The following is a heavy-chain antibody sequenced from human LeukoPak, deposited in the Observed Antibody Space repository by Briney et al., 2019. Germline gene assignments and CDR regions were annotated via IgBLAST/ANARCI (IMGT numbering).Heavy chain of an antibody. V-gene: IGHV1-24*01. CDR3: ATGLSYNWRIFDY. CDR1: GYSLTQLS. D-gene: IGHD1-20*01. CDR2: FDPEDDET. Sequence: ASVKVSCKVSGYSLTQLSIHWVRQAPAKGLEWMGGFDPEDDETIYAQKFQGRVTMTEDTATDTVYMELTSLRSEDTAIYFCATGLSYNWRIFDYWGQGTLVTVS. J-gene: IGHJ4*02.